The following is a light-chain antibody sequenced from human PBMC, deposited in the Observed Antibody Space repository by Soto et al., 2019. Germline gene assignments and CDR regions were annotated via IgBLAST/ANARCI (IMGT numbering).Light chain of an antibody. CDR2: AAS. V-gene: IGKV1-39*01. CDR3: QQSYCTPRT. J-gene: IGKJ1*01. CDR1: QSISSY. Sequence: DIQMTQSPSSLSASVGDRVTITCRASQSISSYLNWYQQKPGKAPKLLIYAASSLQSGVPSRFSGSGSGTEFTLTISSLQPEDFATYYCQQSYCTPRTFGQGTKV.